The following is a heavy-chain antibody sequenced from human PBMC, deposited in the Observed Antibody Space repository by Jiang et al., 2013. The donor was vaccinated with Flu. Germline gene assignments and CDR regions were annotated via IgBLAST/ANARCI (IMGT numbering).Heavy chain of an antibody. CDR1: GYSFTSYW. V-gene: IGHV5-51*01. Sequence: GAEVKKPGESLKISCKGSGYSFTSYWIGWVRQMPGKGLEWMGIIYPGDSDTRYSPSFQGQVTISADKSISTAYLQWSSLKASDTAMYYCARRDILTGYRDAFDIWGQGTMVTVSS. CDR2: IYPGDSDT. CDR3: ARRDILTGYRDAFDI. D-gene: IGHD3-9*01. J-gene: IGHJ3*02.